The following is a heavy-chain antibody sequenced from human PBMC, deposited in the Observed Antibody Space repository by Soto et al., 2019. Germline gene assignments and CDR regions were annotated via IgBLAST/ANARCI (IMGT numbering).Heavy chain of an antibody. V-gene: IGHV3-23*01. Sequence: EVQLLESGGGLVQPGGSLRLSCAAYGFTFSTYALSWLRQAPGKGLEWVSAISANGQGIYYADSVRGRFTISRDNSKNTIFLHMDSLRAEDTAVYYCAKDRNYPRDQFHYWGQGTLVTVSS. CDR1: GFTFSTYA. CDR3: AKDRNYPRDQFHY. D-gene: IGHD1-7*01. CDR2: ISANGQGI. J-gene: IGHJ4*02.